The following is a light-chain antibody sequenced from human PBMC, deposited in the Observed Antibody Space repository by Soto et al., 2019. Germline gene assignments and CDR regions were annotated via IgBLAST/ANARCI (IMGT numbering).Light chain of an antibody. CDR3: LQHNSYPLT. V-gene: IGKV1-5*01. J-gene: IGKJ4*01. Sequence: DFQMTQSPSTLSASVGDRVTITCRAIQNIRSRLAWFQQKPGKAPKLLIYDASSLESGVPQRFSGSGSGTEFTLTISSLQPEDFATYYCLQHNSYPLTFGGGTKVDIK. CDR2: DAS. CDR1: QNIRSR.